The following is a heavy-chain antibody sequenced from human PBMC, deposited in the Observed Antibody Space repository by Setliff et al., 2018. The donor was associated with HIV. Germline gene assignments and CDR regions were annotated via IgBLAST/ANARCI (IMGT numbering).Heavy chain of an antibody. J-gene: IGHJ6*02. V-gene: IGHV4-34*01. D-gene: IGHD3-22*01. Sequence: SETLSLTCSIYGGSLNYYYWSWLRQSPGKGLEWIGEVFDSGSVNYNPSLKSRVTISVDTSKKESSLKLASVTAADTAVYFCARGRDCDSSKCLLRYYYNYGLDVWGQGTTVTVSS. CDR3: ARGRDCDSSKCLLRYYYNYGLDV. CDR2: VFDSGSV. CDR1: GGSLNYYY.